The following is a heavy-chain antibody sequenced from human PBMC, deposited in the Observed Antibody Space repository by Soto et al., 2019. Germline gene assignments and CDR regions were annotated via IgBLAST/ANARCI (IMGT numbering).Heavy chain of an antibody. CDR3: AAADYGDYPNWFDP. D-gene: IGHD4-17*01. CDR2: ISWDGSRT. Sequence: VQLVESGGAVVHPGGSLRLSCAASGFKFDDYSMHWVRQTPAKRLEWVFLISWDGSRTNYADSVRGRFTISRDSSKNALYLQMNSLGTEDTGMYYCAAADYGDYPNWFDPWGQGTLVTVSS. V-gene: IGHV3-43*01. J-gene: IGHJ5*02. CDR1: GFKFDDYS.